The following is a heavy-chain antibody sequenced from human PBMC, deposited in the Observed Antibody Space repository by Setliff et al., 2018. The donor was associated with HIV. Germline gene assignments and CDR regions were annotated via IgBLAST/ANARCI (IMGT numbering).Heavy chain of an antibody. CDR2: TDNTGST. D-gene: IGHD1-1*01. CDR1: GGSRGFMTRYY. CDR3: ATGLTFPSTFDL. Sequence: SETLSLTCTVSGGSRGFMTRYYWSWLRQSPGKGLEWIGYTDNTGSTNYPPSLKSRLTISLDTSKHQISLTLSSVTAADTAIYYCATGLTFPSTFDLWGQGTVVTVSS. V-gene: IGHV4-61*01. J-gene: IGHJ3*01.